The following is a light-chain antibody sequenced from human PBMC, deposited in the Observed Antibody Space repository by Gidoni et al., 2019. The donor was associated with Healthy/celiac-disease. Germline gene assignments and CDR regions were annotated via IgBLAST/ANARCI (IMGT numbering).Light chain of an antibody. CDR2: GKN. CDR1: SLRSYY. J-gene: IGLJ3*02. V-gene: IGLV3-19*01. CDR3: NSRDSSGNHLV. Sequence: SSELTQDPAVSVALGQTVRIKCQGYSLRSYYASWYQQKPGQAPVLVIYGKNNRPSGIPDRFSGSSSGNTASLTITGAQAEDEADYYCNSRDSSGNHLVFGGGTKLTVL.